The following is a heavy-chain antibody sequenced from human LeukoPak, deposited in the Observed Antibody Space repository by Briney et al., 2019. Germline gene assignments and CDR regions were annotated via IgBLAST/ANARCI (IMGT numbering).Heavy chain of an antibody. J-gene: IGHJ4*02. V-gene: IGHV3-23*01. CDR1: GFTFSSYA. D-gene: IGHD3-22*01. CDR3: AKGGIEYYYDSSGYFDY. CDR2: ISGSGGST. Sequence: GGSLRLSCAASGFTFSSYAMSWVRQAPGKGLERVSAISGSGGSTYYADSVKGRFTISRDNSKNTLYLQMNSLRAEDTAVYYCAKGGIEYYYDSSGYFDYWGQGTLVTVSS.